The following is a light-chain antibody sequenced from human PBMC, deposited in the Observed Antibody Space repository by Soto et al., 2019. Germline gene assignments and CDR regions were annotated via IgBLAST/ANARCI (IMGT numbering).Light chain of an antibody. CDR2: AAS. CDR3: QHYDSSPPYT. J-gene: IGKJ2*01. CDR1: QSIHTS. V-gene: IGKV3-20*01. Sequence: VLTQSPATLSLSPGERATLSCRASQSIHTSLAWYQQKPGQAPRLLIYAASTRATGIPDRFSGSGSATDFTLTISRLEPEDSAVYYCQHYDSSPPYTFGQGTKV.